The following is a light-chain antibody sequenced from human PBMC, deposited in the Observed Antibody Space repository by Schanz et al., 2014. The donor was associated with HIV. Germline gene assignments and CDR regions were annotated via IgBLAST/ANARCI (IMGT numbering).Light chain of an antibody. CDR1: SSDIG. CDR3: GALSTSDAPV. Sequence: QSALTQPPSASGSPGQSVAISCTGASSDIGVSWYQQYPGNAPRLIIYAVNRRTSGVPDRFSGAKSGNTASLTIFDLQPEDEADYYCGALSTSDAPVFGTGTKLTVL. CDR2: AVN. V-gene: IGLV2-8*01. J-gene: IGLJ1*01.